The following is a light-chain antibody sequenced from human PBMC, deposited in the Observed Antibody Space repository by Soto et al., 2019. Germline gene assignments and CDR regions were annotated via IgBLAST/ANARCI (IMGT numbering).Light chain of an antibody. Sequence: DIQMTQSPSTLSASVGDRVTITCRASQNINNWLAWYQQKPGEAPKLLIYDASSLESGVPSRFSGSGSGTEFTLTISSLQPDDFATYYCQQYNSYWTFGQGTKVDI. CDR2: DAS. CDR1: QNINNW. J-gene: IGKJ1*01. CDR3: QQYNSYWT. V-gene: IGKV1-5*01.